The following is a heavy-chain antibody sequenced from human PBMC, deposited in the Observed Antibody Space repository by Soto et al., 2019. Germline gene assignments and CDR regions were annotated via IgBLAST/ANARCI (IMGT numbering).Heavy chain of an antibody. CDR3: AKASSSWDGYYYYGMDV. CDR1: RFTFSSYG. J-gene: IGHJ6*02. Sequence: QVQLVESGGGVVQPGRSLRLSCAASRFTFSSYGIHWVRQAPGKGLEWVAVISYAGSNKYYADSVKGRFTISRDNSKNTLYLQMDSLRAEESAVYYCAKASSSWDGYYYYGMDVWGPWTTVTVSS. CDR2: ISYAGSNK. V-gene: IGHV3-30*18. D-gene: IGHD6-13*01.